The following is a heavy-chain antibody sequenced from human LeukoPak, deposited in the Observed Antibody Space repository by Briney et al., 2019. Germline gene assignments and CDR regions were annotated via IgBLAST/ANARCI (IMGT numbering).Heavy chain of an antibody. D-gene: IGHD1-26*01. V-gene: IGHV3-48*01. CDR3: ARDRIKSGSYYFDY. J-gene: IGHJ4*02. Sequence: GGSLRLSCAASAFTSSDYSMNWVRQAPGKGLEWGSYISGRSSTIYYADSVKGRFTISRDNAKNSMYLQMNSLRAENTAAYYCARDRIKSGSYYFDYWGQGTLVTVSS. CDR2: ISGRSSTI. CDR1: AFTSSDYS.